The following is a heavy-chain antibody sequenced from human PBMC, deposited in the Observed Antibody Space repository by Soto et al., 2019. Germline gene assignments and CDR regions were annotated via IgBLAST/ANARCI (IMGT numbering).Heavy chain of an antibody. Sequence: QVQLVQSGAEVKKPGASVKVSCKASGYTFTGYYMHWVRQAPGQGFEWMGWINPNSGGTNYAQKFQGWVTMTRDTSISTAYMELSRLRSDDTAVYYCARAGGHSSGFLYGMDVWGQGTTVTVSS. CDR2: INPNSGGT. CDR1: GYTFTGYY. D-gene: IGHD6-19*01. CDR3: ARAGGHSSGFLYGMDV. J-gene: IGHJ6*02. V-gene: IGHV1-2*04.